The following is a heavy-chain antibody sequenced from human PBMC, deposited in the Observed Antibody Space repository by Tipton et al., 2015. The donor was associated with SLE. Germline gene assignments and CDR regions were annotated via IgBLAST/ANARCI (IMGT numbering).Heavy chain of an antibody. D-gene: IGHD2-15*01. Sequence: TLSLTCTVSGYSISSGYYWGWIRQPPGKGLEWIGNIYHSGSTYYNPSLKSRVTISVDTSKNQFSLKLSSATAADTAVYYCARDSRVVVAARGGFDYWGQGTLVTVSS. J-gene: IGHJ4*02. CDR1: GYSISSGYY. CDR2: IYHSGST. CDR3: ARDSRVVVAARGGFDY. V-gene: IGHV4-38-2*02.